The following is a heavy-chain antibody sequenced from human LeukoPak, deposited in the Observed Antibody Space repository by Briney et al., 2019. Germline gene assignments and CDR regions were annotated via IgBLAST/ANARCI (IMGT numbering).Heavy chain of an antibody. D-gene: IGHD2-2*01. CDR1: GYTFTGYY. J-gene: IGHJ5*02. CDR2: IIPIFGTA. V-gene: IGHV1-69*13. Sequence: SVKVSCKASGYTFTGYYMHWVRQAPGQGLEWMGGIIPIFGTANYAQKFQGRVTITADESTSTAYMELSSLRSEDTAVYYCASAEYQLLGYWWNWFDPWGQGTLVTVSS. CDR3: ASAEYQLLGYWWNWFDP.